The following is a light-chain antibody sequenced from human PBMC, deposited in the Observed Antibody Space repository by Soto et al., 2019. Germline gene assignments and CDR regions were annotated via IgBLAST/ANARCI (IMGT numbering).Light chain of an antibody. CDR1: QSLLHMNGKNY. CDR3: MQGLQSTIT. V-gene: IGKV2-28*01. J-gene: IGKJ5*01. Sequence: IVMHQSPFSLAVTPGESASISCRSSQSLLHMNGKNYLDWYLQKPGQSPQLLIYLGSSRASGVPDRVSGSGSDTEFTLKIGRVEAEDVGIYYCMQGLQSTITFGQGTRLAI. CDR2: LGS.